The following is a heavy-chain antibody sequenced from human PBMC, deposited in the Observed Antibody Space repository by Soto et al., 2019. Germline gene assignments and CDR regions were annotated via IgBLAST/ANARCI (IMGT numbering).Heavy chain of an antibody. D-gene: IGHD6-13*01. J-gene: IGHJ6*02. CDR1: GFTFSSYG. V-gene: IGHV3-33*01. CDR3: ARDGPAIAAAGTNYYYGMDV. Sequence: GGSLRLSCAASGFTFSSYGMHWVRQAPGKGLEWVAVIWYDGSNKYYADSVKGRFTISRDNSKNTLYLQMNSLRAEDTAVYYCARDGPAIAAAGTNYYYGMDVWGQGTTVTVSS. CDR2: IWYDGSNK.